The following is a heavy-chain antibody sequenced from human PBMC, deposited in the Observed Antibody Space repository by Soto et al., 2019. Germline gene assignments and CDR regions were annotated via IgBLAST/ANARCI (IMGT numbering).Heavy chain of an antibody. CDR2: IYYDGTT. CDR1: GGSVSPYY. V-gene: IGHV4-59*02. CDR3: ARGRHWLDY. J-gene: IGHJ4*02. Sequence: QVQLQESGPGLVKPSEPLSLTCPVSGGSVSPYYWSWVRQPPGKGLEWIAYIYYDGTTNYNPSLKRRVTIAVDTSKNQFSLKLTSVTAADTAVYYCARGRHWLDYWGQGTLLTVSS. D-gene: IGHD6-19*01.